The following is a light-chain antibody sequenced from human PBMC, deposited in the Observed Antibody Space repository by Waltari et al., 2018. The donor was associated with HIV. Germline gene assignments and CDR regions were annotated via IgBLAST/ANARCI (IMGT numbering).Light chain of an antibody. J-gene: IGLJ2*01. V-gene: IGLV2-23*02. CDR1: SSDVGTYNL. Sequence: QSALTQPASVSGSPGQSITISCTGTSSDVGTYNLVSWYQQYPGKAPKLIIHEVSKRPSGVSYLFSGSKSVNTASLTTSGLQAADEADYFCSSYATSITFVVFGGGTKLTVL. CDR2: EVS. CDR3: SSYATSITFVV.